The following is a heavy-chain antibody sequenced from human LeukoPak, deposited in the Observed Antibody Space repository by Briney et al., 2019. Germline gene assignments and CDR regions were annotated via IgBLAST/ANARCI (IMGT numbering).Heavy chain of an antibody. D-gene: IGHD6-19*01. V-gene: IGHV5-10-1*01. CDR1: GYSFTNYW. CDR3: ARRGIAVAGTPAEYFHH. Sequence: RGESLRISCKGSGYSFTNYWITWVRQMPGKGLEWMGKIDPSDSYTNYSPSFQGHVTISADKSISTAYLQWSSLKASDTAMYYCARRGIAVAGTPAEYFHHWGQGTLVIVSS. CDR2: IDPSDSYT. J-gene: IGHJ1*01.